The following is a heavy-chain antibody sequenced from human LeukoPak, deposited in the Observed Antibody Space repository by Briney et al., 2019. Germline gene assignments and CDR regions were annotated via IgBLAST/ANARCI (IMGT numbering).Heavy chain of an antibody. CDR3: AKDRDSGSYRGTFDY. CDR1: GFTFSSYG. CDR2: ISYDGSNK. D-gene: IGHD1-26*01. J-gene: IGHJ4*02. Sequence: GGSLRTACAASGFTFSSYGMHWVRQAPGKGLEWVAVISYDGSNKYYADSVKGRFTISRDNSKNTLYLQMNSLRAEDTAVYYCAKDRDSGSYRGTFDYWGQGTLVTVSS. V-gene: IGHV3-30*18.